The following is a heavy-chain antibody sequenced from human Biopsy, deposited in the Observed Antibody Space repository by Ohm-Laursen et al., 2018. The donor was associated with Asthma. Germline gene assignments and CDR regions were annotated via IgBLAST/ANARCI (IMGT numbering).Heavy chain of an antibody. CDR1: GYTFINYA. CDR2: INAGNGNT. V-gene: IGHV1-3*01. CDR3: ARTYYDFLTGQVNDAFAT. J-gene: IGHJ3*02. Sequence: SVKVSCKASGYTFINYAIHWVRQAPGQRLEWMGWINAGNGNTKYSQKFQGRVTITRDTSASTAYMDLSSLRSEDTAVYYCARTYYDFLTGQVNDAFATWGQGTMVPVAS. D-gene: IGHD3-9*01.